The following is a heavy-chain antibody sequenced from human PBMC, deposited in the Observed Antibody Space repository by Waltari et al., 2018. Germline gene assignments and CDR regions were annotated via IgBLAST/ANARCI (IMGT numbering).Heavy chain of an antibody. CDR3: ARGMEGADAFDI. D-gene: IGHD3-16*01. CDR1: GGSFSGYS. J-gene: IGHJ3*02. Sequence: QVQLQQWGAGLLKPSETLSLTCAVYGGSFSGYSWSWIRQPPGKGLEWIGEINHSGSTNYNPSLKSRVTISVDTSKNQFSLKLSSVTAADTAVYYCARGMEGADAFDIWGQGTMVTVSS. V-gene: IGHV4-34*01. CDR2: INHSGST.